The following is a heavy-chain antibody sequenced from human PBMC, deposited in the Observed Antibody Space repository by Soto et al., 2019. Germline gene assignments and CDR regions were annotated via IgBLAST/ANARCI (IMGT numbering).Heavy chain of an antibody. V-gene: IGHV3-11*01. CDR2: IDSGDGTT. Sequence: RLSCTGSGFDFGDYYMSWIRQAPGKGLEWVSYIDSGDGTTYYTDSVKGRFTISRDNAKKTVYLQMSSLRVEDTALYYCVRPYYSSSWFPFDRWGQGTLVTVSS. D-gene: IGHD6-13*01. CDR3: VRPYYSSSWFPFDR. CDR1: GFDFGDYY. J-gene: IGHJ4*02.